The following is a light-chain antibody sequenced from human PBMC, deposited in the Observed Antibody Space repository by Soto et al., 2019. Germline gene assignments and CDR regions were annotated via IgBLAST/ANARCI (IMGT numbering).Light chain of an antibody. J-gene: IGKJ2*01. CDR3: QQYSNSPPYT. V-gene: IGKV3-20*01. Sequence: EIVLTQSPGTLSLSPGERATLSCRASQSVSSSYFAWYQQKPGQDPRLLIYGASNRATDIPDRFSGSGSATDFTLTIIRREPEDFAVYYCQQYSNSPPYTFGQGTKLEIK. CDR1: QSVSSSY. CDR2: GAS.